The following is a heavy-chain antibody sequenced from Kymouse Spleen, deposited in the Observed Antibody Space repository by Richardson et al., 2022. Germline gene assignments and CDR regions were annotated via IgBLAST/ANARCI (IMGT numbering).Heavy chain of an antibody. CDR1: GFTFSSYG. CDR2: ISYDGSNK. J-gene: IGHJ6*02. D-gene: IGHD3-10*01. V-gene: IGHV3-30*18. Sequence: QVQLVESGGGVVQPGRSLRLSCAASGFTFSSYGMHWVRQAPGKGLEWVAVISYDGSNKYYADSVKGRFTISRDNSKNTLYLQMNSLRAEDTAVYYCAKAPYYYGSGSYNYYGMDVWGQGTTVTVSS. CDR3: AKAPYYYGSGSYNYYGMDV.